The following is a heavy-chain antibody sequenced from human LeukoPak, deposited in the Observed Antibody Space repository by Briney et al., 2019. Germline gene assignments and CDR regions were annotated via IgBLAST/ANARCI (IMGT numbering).Heavy chain of an antibody. V-gene: IGHV3-21*01. CDR1: GFTFSSYA. CDR2: ISSSSYI. CDR3: ARDAGSHCSGGSCYRFNYYYYYMDV. Sequence: GGSLRLSCAASGFTFSSYAMSWVRQAPGKGLEWVSSISSSSYIYYADSVKGRFTISRDNAKNSLYLQMNSLRAEDTAVYYCARDAGSHCSGGSCYRFNYYYYYMDVWGKGTTVTVSS. D-gene: IGHD2-15*01. J-gene: IGHJ6*03.